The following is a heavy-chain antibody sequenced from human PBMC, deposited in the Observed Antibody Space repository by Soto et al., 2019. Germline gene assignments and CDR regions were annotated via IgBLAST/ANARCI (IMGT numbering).Heavy chain of an antibody. V-gene: IGHV3-73*02. CDR3: IKYSGRPSSPAA. Sequence: EVQLVEAGGGLVQPGGSLKLSCAASGFTFSDVAMHWVRQASGKGLEWVGRIDRNTYNYATTYGASVKGRFTISRDDSKNMVYLQMNSLKTEDTAVYYCIKYSGRPSSPAAWGQGTLVTVSS. J-gene: IGHJ5*02. CDR1: GFTFSDVA. D-gene: IGHD1-26*01. CDR2: IDRNTYNYAT.